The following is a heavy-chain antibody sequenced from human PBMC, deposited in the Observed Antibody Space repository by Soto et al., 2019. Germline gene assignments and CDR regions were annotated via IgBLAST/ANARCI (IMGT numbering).Heavy chain of an antibody. J-gene: IGHJ4*02. Sequence: SGPTLVNPTQTLTLTCTLSGFSLSTGGVGVGWIRQSPGKALEWLAVIYWDDVKHYSPSLERRLTITKDTSESEVVLTMTNMDPVDTATYYFARKGSGDYALDYWGQGILVTVSS. CDR1: GFSLSTGGVG. CDR3: ARKGSGDYALDY. V-gene: IGHV2-5*02. CDR2: IYWDDVK. D-gene: IGHD4-17*01.